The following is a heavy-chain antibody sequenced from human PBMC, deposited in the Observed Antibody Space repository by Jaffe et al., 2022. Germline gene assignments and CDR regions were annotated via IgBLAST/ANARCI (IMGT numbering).Heavy chain of an antibody. D-gene: IGHD2-2*01. Sequence: QITLKESGPTLVKPTQTLTLTCTFSGFSLSTSGVGVGWIRQPPGKALEWLALIYWNDDKRYSPSLKSRLTITKDTSKNQVVLTMTNMDPVDTATYYCAHRRMKYQLLREPRGTYFDYWGQGTLVTVSS. CDR1: GFSLSTSGVG. CDR2: IYWNDDK. V-gene: IGHV2-5*01. J-gene: IGHJ4*02. CDR3: AHRRMKYQLLREPRGTYFDY.